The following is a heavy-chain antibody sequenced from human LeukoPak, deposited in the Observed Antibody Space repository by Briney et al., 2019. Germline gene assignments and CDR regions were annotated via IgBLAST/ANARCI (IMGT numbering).Heavy chain of an antibody. V-gene: IGHV4-59*12. CDR3: ARVEGGAILH. CDR2: ISHSGST. J-gene: IGHJ4*02. CDR1: GGSISTYY. Sequence: NPSETLSLTCTVSGGSISTYYWSWIRQPPGKGLEWLAYISHSGSTNFNPSLKSRVTISVDTSMNQFSLKLSSVTAADTAVYYCARVEGGAILHWGQGTLVTVSS. D-gene: IGHD3-10*01.